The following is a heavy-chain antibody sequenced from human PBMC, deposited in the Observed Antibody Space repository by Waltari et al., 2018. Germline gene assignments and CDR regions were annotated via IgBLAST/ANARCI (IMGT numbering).Heavy chain of an antibody. CDR3: ARAPGVPYYDDLDV. Sequence: QVQLQESGPGLVKPSETLSLTCTVSGGSISSYYWSWIRQPPGKGLEWIGYMSYSGSTDYNPSLKSRVTISADTSKNQFSLKLTSVTAADTAVYYCARAPGVPYYDDLDVWGEGTTVTVSS. D-gene: IGHD3-10*01. J-gene: IGHJ6*03. CDR1: GGSISSYY. CDR2: MSYSGST. V-gene: IGHV4-59*01.